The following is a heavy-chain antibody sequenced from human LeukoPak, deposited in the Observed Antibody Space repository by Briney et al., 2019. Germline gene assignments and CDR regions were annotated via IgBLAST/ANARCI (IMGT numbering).Heavy chain of an antibody. CDR2: ISSSSSYI. CDR1: GFTFSSYS. J-gene: IGHJ4*01. Sequence: GGSLRLSCAASGFTFSSYSMNWVRQAPGKGLEWVSSISSSSSYIYYADSVKGRFTISRDNAKNSLYLQMNSLRAEDTAVYYCARDQGIAGWIGIFDSWGQGTLVTVSS. CDR3: ARDQGIAGWIGIFDS. D-gene: IGHD6-13*01. V-gene: IGHV3-21*01.